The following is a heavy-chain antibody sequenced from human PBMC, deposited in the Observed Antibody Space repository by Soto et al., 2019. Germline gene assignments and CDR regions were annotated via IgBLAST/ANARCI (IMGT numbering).Heavy chain of an antibody. CDR1: GGSISSGDYY. Sequence: QVQLQESGPGLVKPSQTLSLTCTVSGGSISSGDYYWSWIRQPPGKGLEWIGYIYYSGSTSYNPSLKSLVTISIDTSNNQFSLKLSSVTAADTAVYYCARDRVRWLANLFDPWGQGTLVNVSS. CDR3: ARDRVRWLANLFDP. J-gene: IGHJ5*02. CDR2: IYYSGST. D-gene: IGHD4-17*01. V-gene: IGHV4-30-4*01.